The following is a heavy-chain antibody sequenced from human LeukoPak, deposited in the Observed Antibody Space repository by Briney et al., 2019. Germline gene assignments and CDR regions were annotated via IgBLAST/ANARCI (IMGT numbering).Heavy chain of an antibody. CDR2: ITGGGDST. D-gene: IGHD3-9*01. J-gene: IGHJ6*02. V-gene: IGHV3-23*01. Sequence: PGGSLRLSCAASGITFSSYAMNWVRQAPGKGPEWVSGITGGGDSTYYADSVKGRFTISRDNSKNTLYLQMNSLRAEVTAVYYCAKDLGPYDILTGPYYYYYGMDVWGQGTTVTVSS. CDR1: GITFSSYA. CDR3: AKDLGPYDILTGPYYYYYGMDV.